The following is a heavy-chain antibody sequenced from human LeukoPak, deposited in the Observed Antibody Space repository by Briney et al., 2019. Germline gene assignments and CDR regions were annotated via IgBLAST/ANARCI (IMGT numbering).Heavy chain of an antibody. CDR1: GGSISSSSYH. V-gene: IGHV4-39*07. J-gene: IGHJ6*02. CDR2: FYYTGNT. Sequence: SETLSLTCTVSGGSISSSSYHWGWIRQPPGKALEWIGSFYYTGNTYWNLSLKSRVTISVDTSRNQLSLKLSSVTAADTAMYYCARLAATGDVYYYGVDVWGQGTTVTVSS. CDR3: ARLAATGDVYYYGVDV. D-gene: IGHD7-27*01.